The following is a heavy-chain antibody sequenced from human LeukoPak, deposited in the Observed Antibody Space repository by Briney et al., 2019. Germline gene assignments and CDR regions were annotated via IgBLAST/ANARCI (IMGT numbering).Heavy chain of an antibody. CDR3: AKEGEMATSYDY. Sequence: GGSLRLSCVASGLPIADFAMHWVRQAPGKGLEWVSLISGDGVSTFYADSVKGRFTISRDNSKNTLYLQMNSLRAEDTAVYYCAKEGEMATSYDYWGQGTLVTVSS. J-gene: IGHJ4*02. D-gene: IGHD5-24*01. CDR1: GLPIADFA. V-gene: IGHV3-43*02. CDR2: ISGDGVST.